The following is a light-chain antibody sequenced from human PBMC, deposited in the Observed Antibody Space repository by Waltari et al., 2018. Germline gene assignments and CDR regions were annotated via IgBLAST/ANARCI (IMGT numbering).Light chain of an antibody. CDR3: QHYVRLPAT. V-gene: IGKV3-20*01. CDR1: QSVSRT. J-gene: IGKJ1*01. Sequence: EIVLTQSPGTLSLSPGERATLSCRASQSVSRTLSWYQQKPGQAPKLLFSCASIRATGIPDRFTGSGSGTDFSLTISSLEPEDFAIYFCQHYVRLPATFGQGTKVEIK. CDR2: CAS.